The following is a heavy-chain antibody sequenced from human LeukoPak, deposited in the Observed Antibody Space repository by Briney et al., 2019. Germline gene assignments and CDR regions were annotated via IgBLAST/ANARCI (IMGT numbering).Heavy chain of an antibody. CDR1: GYTFTSYW. CDR2: IYPGDSDT. D-gene: IGHD2-2*01. V-gene: IGHV5-51*01. Sequence: ASVKVSCKASGYTFTSYWIGWVRQMPGKGLEWMGIIYPGDSDTRYSPSFQGQVTISADKSISTAYLQWSSLKASDTAMYYCASNIGYCSSTSCPDAFDIWGQGTMVTVSS. J-gene: IGHJ3*02. CDR3: ASNIGYCSSTSCPDAFDI.